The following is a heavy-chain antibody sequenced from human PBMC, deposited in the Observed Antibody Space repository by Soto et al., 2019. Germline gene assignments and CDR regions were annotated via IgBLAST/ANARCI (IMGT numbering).Heavy chain of an antibody. CDR2: ISSSSSTI. CDR3: ERDGGKRVVGVHFDY. J-gene: IGHJ4*02. D-gene: IGHD1-26*01. V-gene: IGHV3-48*02. Sequence: GGSLRLSCAASGFTFSSYSMNWVRQAPGKGLEWVSYISSSSSTIYYADSVKGRFTISRDNAKNSLYLQMNSLRDEDTAVYYSERDGGKRVVGVHFDYGGQGTLVPVSP. CDR1: GFTFSSYS.